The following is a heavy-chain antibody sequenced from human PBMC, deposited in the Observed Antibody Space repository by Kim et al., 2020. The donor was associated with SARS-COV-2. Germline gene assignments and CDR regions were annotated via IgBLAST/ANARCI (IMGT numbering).Heavy chain of an antibody. CDR1: GFTFSTYG. CDR2: ISYEGSNK. CDR3: AKDGLNYYGSVSSDYLDN. Sequence: GGSLRLSCAASGFTFSTYGMHWVRQAPGKGLEWVAVISYEGSNKYHADSVQGRFTISRDNSKNTLYLQMNSLRVEDTAVYYCAKDGLNYYGSVSSDYLDNWGQGTLVTVSS. J-gene: IGHJ4*02. D-gene: IGHD3-10*01. V-gene: IGHV3-30*18.